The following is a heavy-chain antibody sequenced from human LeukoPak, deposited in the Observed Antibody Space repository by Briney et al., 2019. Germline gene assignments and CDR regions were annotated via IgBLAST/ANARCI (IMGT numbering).Heavy chain of an antibody. Sequence: QTGGSLRLSCAASGFTFSSYAMSWVRQAPGKGLEWVSYISSSSTTIYYADSVKGRFTISRDNAKDSLNLQMNSLRAEDTAVYYCARDTTFEYWGQGTLVTVSS. CDR2: ISSSSTTI. J-gene: IGHJ4*02. D-gene: IGHD1-26*01. V-gene: IGHV3-48*01. CDR3: ARDTTFEY. CDR1: GFTFSSYA.